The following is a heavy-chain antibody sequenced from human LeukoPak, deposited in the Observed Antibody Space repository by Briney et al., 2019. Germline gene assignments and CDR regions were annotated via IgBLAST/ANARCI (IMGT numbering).Heavy chain of an antibody. Sequence: GASVKVSCKASGGTFSSYAISWVRQAPGQGLEWTGGIIPIFGTANYAQKFQGRVTITADESTSTAYMELSSLRSEDTAVYYCARDSTGIPVAGNFDYWGQGTLVTVSS. CDR2: IIPIFGTA. CDR3: ARDSTGIPVAGNFDY. CDR1: GGTFSSYA. V-gene: IGHV1-69*13. J-gene: IGHJ4*02. D-gene: IGHD6-19*01.